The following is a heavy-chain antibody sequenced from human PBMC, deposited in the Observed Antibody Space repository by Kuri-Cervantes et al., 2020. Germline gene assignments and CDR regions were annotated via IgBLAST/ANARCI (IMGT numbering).Heavy chain of an antibody. Sequence: SETLSLTCTVSGGSISSSSYYWGWIRQPPGKGLEWIGNIYYSGSTYYNPSLKSRVTISVDTSKNQFSLKLISVTAADTAVYYCARHSDGSGWGFDYWGQGTLVTVSS. CDR2: IYYSGST. D-gene: IGHD6-19*01. V-gene: IGHV4-39*07. CDR1: GGSISSSSYY. J-gene: IGHJ4*02. CDR3: ARHSDGSGWGFDY.